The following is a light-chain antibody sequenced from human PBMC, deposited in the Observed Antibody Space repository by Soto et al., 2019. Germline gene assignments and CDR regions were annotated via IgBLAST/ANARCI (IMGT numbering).Light chain of an antibody. CDR2: GAS. J-gene: IGKJ1*01. CDR3: QQYNSYSRT. Sequence: EIVLTQFPGTLSLSPGERATLSCRASQSVGSNYLAWYQQRPGQPPNLLIFGASHRAPDIPDRFSGSGSGTDFTLTISSLQPDDFATYYCQQYNSYSRTFGQGTKVEIK. CDR1: QSVGSNY. V-gene: IGKV3-20*01.